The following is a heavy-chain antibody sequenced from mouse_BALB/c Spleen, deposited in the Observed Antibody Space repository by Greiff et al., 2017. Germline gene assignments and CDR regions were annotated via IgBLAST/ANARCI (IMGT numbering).Heavy chain of an antibody. CDR3: ARSGYGNYGYFDV. Sequence: VQLQQSGAELARPGASVKLSCKASGYTFTSYWMQWVKQRPGQGLEWIGAIYPGDGDTRYTQKFKGKATLTADKSSSTAYMQLSSLASEDSAVYYCARSGYGNYGYFDVWGAGTTVTVSS. V-gene: IGHV1-87*01. D-gene: IGHD2-1*01. J-gene: IGHJ1*01. CDR1: GYTFTSYW. CDR2: IYPGDGDT.